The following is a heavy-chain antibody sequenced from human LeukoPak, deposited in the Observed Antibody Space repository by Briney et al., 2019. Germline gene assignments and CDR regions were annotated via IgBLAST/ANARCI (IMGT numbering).Heavy chain of an antibody. J-gene: IGHJ4*02. V-gene: IGHV4-59*01. CDR3: ATIFGVASPIDY. CDR2: IHYSGTN. D-gene: IGHD3-3*01. Sequence: SETLSLTCTVSGGSISSYYWNWIRQPPGRGLEWIGYIHYSGTNYYNPSLKSRVTISVDTSKSQFSLRLSSVTAADTAVYYCATIFGVASPIDYWGQGTLVTVSS. CDR1: GGSISSYY.